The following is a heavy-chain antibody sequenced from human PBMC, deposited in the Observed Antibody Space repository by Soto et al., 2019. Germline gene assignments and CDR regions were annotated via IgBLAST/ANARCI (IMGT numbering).Heavy chain of an antibody. CDR2: ISGDGDGT. J-gene: IGHJ3*01. V-gene: IGHV3-23*01. D-gene: IGHD2-8*01. CDR3: ATLPCIVVNDLCYNVFDL. Sequence: EVQLLESGGGLTQPGGSLRLSCAASGITLSNYAMSWVRQAPGKGLEWVSAISGDGDGTYYADSVQGRFTISRDNSKNTLSLQMNSLRAEDTALYFCATLPCIVVNDLCYNVFDLWGQGTMVTVSS. CDR1: GITLSNYA.